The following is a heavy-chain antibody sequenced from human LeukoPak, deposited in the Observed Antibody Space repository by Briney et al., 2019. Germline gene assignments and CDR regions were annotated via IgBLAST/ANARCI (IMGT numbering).Heavy chain of an antibody. CDR1: GFTFDDYA. CDR2: ISWNSGSI. J-gene: IGHJ5*02. Sequence: DRSLRLSCAASGFTFDDYAMHWVRHAPGKGLEWVSGISWNSGSIGYADSVKGRFTISRDNAKNSLYLQMNSLRAEDTALYYCAKDIPPFVVVPAPTHGHNNWFAPWGKETLVTVSS. CDR3: AKDIPPFVVVPAPTHGHNNWFAP. D-gene: IGHD2-2*01. V-gene: IGHV3-9*01.